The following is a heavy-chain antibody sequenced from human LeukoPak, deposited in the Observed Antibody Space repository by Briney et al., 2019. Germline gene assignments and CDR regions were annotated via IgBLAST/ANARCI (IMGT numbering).Heavy chain of an antibody. CDR2: ISYDGSNK. J-gene: IGHJ4*02. CDR1: GFTFSSYA. V-gene: IGHV3-30-3*01. Sequence: GGSLRLSCAASGFTFSSYAMHWVRQAPGKGLEWVAVISYDGSNKYYADSVKGRFTISRDNSKNTLYLQMNSLRAEDTAVYYCARDLPYYYGSGSYYGGVDYWGQGTLVTVSS. CDR3: ARDLPYYYGSGSYYGGVDY. D-gene: IGHD3-10*01.